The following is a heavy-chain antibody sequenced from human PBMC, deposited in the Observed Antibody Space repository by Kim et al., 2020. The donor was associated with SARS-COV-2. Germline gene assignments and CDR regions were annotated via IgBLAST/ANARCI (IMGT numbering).Heavy chain of an antibody. D-gene: IGHD6-6*01. CDR1: GGSISSSSYY. Sequence: SETLSLTCTVSGGSISSSSYYWGWIRQPPGKGLEWIGSIYYSGSTYYNPSLKSRVTISVDTSKNQFSLKLSSVTAADTAVYYCARHAEKIAARPGEFDYWGQGTLVTVSS. CDR3: ARHAEKIAARPGEFDY. J-gene: IGHJ4*02. V-gene: IGHV4-39*01. CDR2: IYYSGST.